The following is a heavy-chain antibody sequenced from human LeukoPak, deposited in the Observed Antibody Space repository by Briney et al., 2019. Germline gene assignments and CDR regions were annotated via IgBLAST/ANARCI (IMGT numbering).Heavy chain of an antibody. D-gene: IGHD1-20*01. J-gene: IGHJ4*02. Sequence: PGGSLRLSCVASGFTFSKYTMSWVRQAPGKGLEWVSGIYGGGSGSTFYAESVKGRFTISRDNSKNTLYLQMNSLRDEDTAIYYCAKDFTPDGIWDIDYWGRGTLFTVSS. CDR2: IYGGGSGST. V-gene: IGHV3-23*01. CDR1: GFTFSKYT. CDR3: AKDFTPDGIWDIDY.